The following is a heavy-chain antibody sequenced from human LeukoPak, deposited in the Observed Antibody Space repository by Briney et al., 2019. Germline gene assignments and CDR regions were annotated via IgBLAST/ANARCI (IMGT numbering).Heavy chain of an antibody. D-gene: IGHD1-1*01. Sequence: SETLSLTCTVSGGSISSDPYYWNWIRQSAGRGLEWIGRVYPNGTTNYNPSLKSRVTISIDTSKNQFSLKLTSVTAADAAVYFCARGQGTTNFDYWGQGTLVTVSS. V-gene: IGHV4-61*02. CDR2: VYPNGTT. CDR1: GGSISSDPYY. CDR3: ARGQGTTNFDY. J-gene: IGHJ4*02.